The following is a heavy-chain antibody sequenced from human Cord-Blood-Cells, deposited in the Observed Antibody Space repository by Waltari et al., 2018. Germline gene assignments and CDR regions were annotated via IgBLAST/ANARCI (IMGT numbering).Heavy chain of an antibody. CDR3: ARGGYYDFWSGYLYYFDY. D-gene: IGHD3-3*01. J-gene: IGHJ4*02. Sequence: QVQLVQSGAEVKKPGASVKVSCKASGYTFTRYYMHWVRQATGQGLEWMGIINPSGGSTSYAQKFQGRVTMTRDTSTSTVYMELSSLRSEDTAVYYCARGGYYDFWSGYLYYFDYWGQGTLVTVSS. CDR2: INPSGGST. CDR1: GYTFTRYY. V-gene: IGHV1-46*01.